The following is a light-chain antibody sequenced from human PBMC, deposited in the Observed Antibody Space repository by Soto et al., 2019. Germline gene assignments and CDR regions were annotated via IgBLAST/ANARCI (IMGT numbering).Light chain of an antibody. J-gene: IGLJ2*01. CDR2: KSD. CDR3: ATWDDGLSGVL. Sequence: QSVLTQPPSASGTPGQRVSITCSGSDSNIGSNSVHWYQQVPGMAPKLLVYKSDQRPSGVPDRFSGSKSVTSASLAISGLRAKDEAEYYCATWDDGLSGVLFGGGTKLTVL. CDR1: DSNIGSNS. V-gene: IGLV1-47*01.